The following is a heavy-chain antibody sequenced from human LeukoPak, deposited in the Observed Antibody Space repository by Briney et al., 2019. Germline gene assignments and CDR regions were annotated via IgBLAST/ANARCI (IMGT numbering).Heavy chain of an antibody. Sequence: GGSLRLSCAASGFSVTRNYVSWVRQDPGKGLEWVSLMYSGGGTSYADSVKGRFTISRDTSKNTLYLQMSSLRAEDTALYYCARYDNGEDYFDYWGQGTLVTVSS. CDR2: MYSGGGT. CDR1: GFSVTRNY. J-gene: IGHJ4*02. V-gene: IGHV3-53*01. D-gene: IGHD3-10*01. CDR3: ARYDNGEDYFDY.